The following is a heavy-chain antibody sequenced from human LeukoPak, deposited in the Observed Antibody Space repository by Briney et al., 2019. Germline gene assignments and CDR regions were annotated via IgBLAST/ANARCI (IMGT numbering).Heavy chain of an antibody. V-gene: IGHV4-39*07. Sequence: SETLSLTCTVSGGSISSSSYYWGWIRQPPGKGLEWIGSIYYSGNTNYNPSLNSRVTMSVDTSKNQFSLKLSSVTAADTAVYYCARIVRIGAALGWFDPWGQGTLVTVSS. J-gene: IGHJ5*02. D-gene: IGHD6-13*01. CDR3: ARIVRIGAALGWFDP. CDR2: IYYSGNT. CDR1: GGSISSSSYY.